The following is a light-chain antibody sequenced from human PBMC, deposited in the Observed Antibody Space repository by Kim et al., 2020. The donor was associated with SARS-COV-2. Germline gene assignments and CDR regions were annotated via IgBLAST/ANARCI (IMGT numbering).Light chain of an antibody. CDR2: AAS. CDR3: QQSYTFPRT. Sequence: DIQMTQSPSSLSASVGDGVTITCRTSQRISSSLNWYQQKPGTAPKLLIYAASGLQSGVPSRFSGSGSGTDFTLTINGLQPEDFATYFCQQSYTFPRTFGQGTKVDIK. V-gene: IGKV1-39*01. J-gene: IGKJ1*01. CDR1: QRISSS.